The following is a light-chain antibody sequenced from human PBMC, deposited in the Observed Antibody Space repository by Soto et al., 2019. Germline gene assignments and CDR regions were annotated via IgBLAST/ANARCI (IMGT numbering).Light chain of an antibody. V-gene: IGLV2-8*01. CDR3: SSYVGNNNLE. CDR2: EVS. Sequence: QSALTQPPSASGSPGQSVTISCTGASSDVGDYNYVSWYQQHLGKAPKLLIYEVSKRRSGVPDRFSGSKSGNTASLTVSGLQAEDEADYYCSSYVGNNNLEFGGGSKLTVL. CDR1: SSDVGDYNY. J-gene: IGLJ3*02.